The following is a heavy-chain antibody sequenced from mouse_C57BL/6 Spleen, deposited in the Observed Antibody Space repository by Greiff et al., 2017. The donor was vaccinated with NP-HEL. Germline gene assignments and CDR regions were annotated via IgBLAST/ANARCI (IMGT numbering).Heavy chain of an antibody. D-gene: IGHD1-1*01. V-gene: IGHV1-59*01. CDR2: IDPSDSYT. Sequence: QVQLQQPGAELVRPGTSVKLSCKASGYTFTSYWMHWVKQRPGQGLEWIGVIDPSDSYTNYNQKFKGKATLTVDTSSSTAYMQLSSLTSEDSAVYYCARYPYDGSSLAMDYWGQGTSVTVSS. J-gene: IGHJ4*01. CDR1: GYTFTSYW. CDR3: ARYPYDGSSLAMDY.